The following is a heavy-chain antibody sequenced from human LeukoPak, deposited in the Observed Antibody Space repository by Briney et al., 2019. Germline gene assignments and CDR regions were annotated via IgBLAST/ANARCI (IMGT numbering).Heavy chain of an antibody. V-gene: IGHV4-30-4*07. CDR2: IYYSGST. D-gene: IGHD6-13*01. CDR3: ARRGRGYSSSWDRVGATRFDY. CDR1: GGSISSGGYS. Sequence: PSETLSLTCAVSGGSISSGGYSWSWIRQPPGKGLEWIGYIYYSGSTYYNPSLKSRVTISVDTSKNQFSLKLSSVTAADTAVYYCARRGRGYSSSWDRVGATRFDYWGQGTLVTVSS. J-gene: IGHJ4*02.